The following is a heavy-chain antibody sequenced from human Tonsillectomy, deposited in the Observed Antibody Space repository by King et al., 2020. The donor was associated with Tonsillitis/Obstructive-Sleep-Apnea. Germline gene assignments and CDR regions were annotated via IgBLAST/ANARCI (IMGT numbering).Heavy chain of an antibody. CDR2: IYYSGST. J-gene: IGHJ5*02. CDR3: ARENNNPRWFDP. V-gene: IGHV4-31*03. Sequence: VQLQESGPGLVKPSQTLSLTCTVSGGSISSGGYYWSWIRQHPGKGLEWIGYIYYSGSTYYNPSLKSRVTISVDTSKNQFSLNLSSVTAADTAVYYCARENNNPRWFDPWGQGPLVTVSS. D-gene: IGHD1-14*01. CDR1: GGSISSGGYY.